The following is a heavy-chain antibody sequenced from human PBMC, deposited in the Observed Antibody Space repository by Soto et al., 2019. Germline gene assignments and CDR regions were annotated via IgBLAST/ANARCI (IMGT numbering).Heavy chain of an antibody. CDR1: GYTFTSYG. V-gene: IGHV1-18*01. Sequence: GASVKVSCKASGYTFTSYGISWVRQAPGQGLEWMGWISAYNGNTNYAQKLQGGVTMTTDTSTSTAYMELRSLRSDDTAVYYCARGSIHLGELSYNWFDPWGQGTLVTVSS. CDR2: ISAYNGNT. CDR3: ARGSIHLGELSYNWFDP. J-gene: IGHJ5*02. D-gene: IGHD3-16*02.